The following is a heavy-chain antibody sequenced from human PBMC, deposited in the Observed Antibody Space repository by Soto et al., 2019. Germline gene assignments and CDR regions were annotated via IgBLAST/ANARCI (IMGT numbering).Heavy chain of an antibody. D-gene: IGHD3-9*01. CDR2: IYYSGST. J-gene: IGHJ3*02. CDR1: GGSISSSSYY. Sequence: SETLSLTCTVSGGSISSSSYYWGWIRQPPGKGLEWIGSIYYSGSTYYNPSLKSRVTISVDTSKNQFSLKLSSVTAADTAVYYCAREHYDILTGYYEGGAFDIWGQGTMVTVSS. V-gene: IGHV4-39*02. CDR3: AREHYDILTGYYEGGAFDI.